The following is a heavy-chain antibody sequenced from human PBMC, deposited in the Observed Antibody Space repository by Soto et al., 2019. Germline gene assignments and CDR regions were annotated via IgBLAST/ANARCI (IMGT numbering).Heavy chain of an antibody. J-gene: IGHJ6*03. Sequence: AASVKVSCKASGYTFTSYDINWVRQATGQGLERMGWMNPNSGNTGYAQKFQGRVTMTRNTSISTAYMELSSLRSEDTAVYYCAIGFYGAYPYYFYSSMDVWGKGTTVTLSS. CDR3: AIGFYGAYPYYFYSSMDV. D-gene: IGHD4-17*01. V-gene: IGHV1-8*01. CDR2: MNPNSGNT. CDR1: GYTFTSYD.